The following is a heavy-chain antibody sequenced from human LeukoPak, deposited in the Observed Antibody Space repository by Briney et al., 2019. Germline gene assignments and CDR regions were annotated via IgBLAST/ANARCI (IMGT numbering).Heavy chain of an antibody. CDR1: GFAFSTYT. Sequence: GGSLRLSCAASGFAFSTYTMHWVRQAPGKGLEWVAVISIGGNIRYYADSVKGRFTISRDNSKNTLYLQMNSLRPEDTAVYYCARDIGVNMIWGQGTLVTVSS. D-gene: IGHD3-22*01. CDR3: ARDIGVNMI. J-gene: IGHJ4*02. V-gene: IGHV3-30-3*01. CDR2: ISIGGNIR.